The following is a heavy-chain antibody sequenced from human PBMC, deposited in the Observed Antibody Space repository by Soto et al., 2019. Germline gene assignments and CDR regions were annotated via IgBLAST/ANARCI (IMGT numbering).Heavy chain of an antibody. CDR1: GGSISSYY. CDR3: ARDNFFPDPYAFDI. CDR2: IYYSGST. J-gene: IGHJ3*02. Sequence: SETLSLTCTVSGGSISSYYWSWIRQPPGKGLEWIGYIYYSGSTNYNPSLKSRVTISVDTSKNQFSLKLSSVTAAGTAVYYCARDNFFPDPYAFDIWGQGTMVTVSS. V-gene: IGHV4-59*01. D-gene: IGHD3-3*01.